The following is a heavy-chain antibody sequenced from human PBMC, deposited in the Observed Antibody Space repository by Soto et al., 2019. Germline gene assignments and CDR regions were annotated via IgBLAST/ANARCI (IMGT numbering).Heavy chain of an antibody. J-gene: IGHJ4*02. CDR3: ARGLYSSSPPFDY. CDR1: GGSISSGYY. D-gene: IGHD6-13*01. CDR2: IYYTGST. Sequence: SETLSLTCTVSGGSISSGYYWTWIRQRPGEGLEWIGYIYYTGSTYYNPSLQNRVTISLDTSKNQFSLKLSSLTAADTAVYYCARGLYSSSPPFDYWGQGTLVTVPQ. V-gene: IGHV4-31*03.